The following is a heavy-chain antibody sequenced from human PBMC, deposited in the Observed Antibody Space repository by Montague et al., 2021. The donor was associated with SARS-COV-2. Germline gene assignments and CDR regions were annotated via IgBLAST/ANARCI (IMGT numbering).Heavy chain of an antibody. D-gene: IGHD3-10*01. CDR3: ASMVRAQVYYFDY. V-gene: IGHV4-39*01. J-gene: IGHJ4*02. Sequence: SETLSLTCTVSGGSISSSSYYWGWIRQPPGKGLEWIGSIFYSGSTDYNPSLKSRVTIPVDTSKNQFSLKLSSVTAADTAVYYCASMVRAQVYYFDYWGQGTLVTVSS. CDR2: IFYSGST. CDR1: GGSISSSSYY.